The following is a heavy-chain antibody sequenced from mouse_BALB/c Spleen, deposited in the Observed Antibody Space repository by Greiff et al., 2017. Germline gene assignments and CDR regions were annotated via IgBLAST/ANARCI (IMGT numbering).Heavy chain of an antibody. Sequence: EVKLMESGGDLVKPGGSLKLSCAASGFTFSSYGMSWVRQTPDKRLEWVATISSGGSYTYYPDSVKGRFTISRDNAKNTLYLQMSSLKSEDTAMYYCARQRDGYDAWLAYWGQGTLVTVSA. V-gene: IGHV5-6*01. J-gene: IGHJ3*01. CDR2: ISSGGSYT. D-gene: IGHD2-2*01. CDR1: GFTFSSYG. CDR3: ARQRDGYDAWLAY.